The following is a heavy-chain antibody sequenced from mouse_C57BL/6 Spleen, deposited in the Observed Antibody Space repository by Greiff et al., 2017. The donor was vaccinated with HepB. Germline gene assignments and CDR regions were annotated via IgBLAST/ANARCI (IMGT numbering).Heavy chain of an antibody. CDR2: IYPGDGDT. CDR3: ARGVYSAGGHY. V-gene: IGHV1-82*01. Sequence: VKLQESGPELVKPGASVKISCKASGYAFSSSWMNGVKQRPGKGLEWIGRIYPGDGDTNYNGKFKGKATLTADKSSSTAYMQLSSLTSEDSAVYFGARGVYSAGGHYWGQGTSVTVSS. J-gene: IGHJ4*01. CDR1: GYAFSSSW. D-gene: IGHD1-1*01.